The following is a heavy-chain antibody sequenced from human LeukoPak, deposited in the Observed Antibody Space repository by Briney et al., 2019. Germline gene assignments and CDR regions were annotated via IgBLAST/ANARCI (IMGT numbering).Heavy chain of an antibody. CDR1: GGSISSSSYY. CDR3: ARLTAMGRGYFDY. Sequence: PSETLSLTCTVSGGSISSSSYYWGWIRQPRGKGLEWIGSIYYSGSTYYNPSLKSRVTISVDTSKNQFSLKLSFVTAADTAVYYCARLTAMGRGYFDYWGQGTLVTVSS. D-gene: IGHD5-18*01. CDR2: IYYSGST. J-gene: IGHJ4*02. V-gene: IGHV4-39*01.